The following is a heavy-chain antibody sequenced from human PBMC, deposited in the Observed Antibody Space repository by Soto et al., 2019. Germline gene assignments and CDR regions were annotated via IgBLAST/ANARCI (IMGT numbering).Heavy chain of an antibody. CDR3: ARANSSGWYGGYYYYYYGMDV. J-gene: IGHJ6*02. D-gene: IGHD6-19*01. CDR2: INHSGST. V-gene: IGHV4-34*01. Sequence: SETLSLTCAVYGGSFSGYYWSWIRQPPGKGLEWIGEINHSGSTNYNPSLKSRVTISVDTSKNQFSLKLSSVTAADTAVYYCARANSSGWYGGYYYYYYGMDVWGQGTTVTVSS. CDR1: GGSFSGYY.